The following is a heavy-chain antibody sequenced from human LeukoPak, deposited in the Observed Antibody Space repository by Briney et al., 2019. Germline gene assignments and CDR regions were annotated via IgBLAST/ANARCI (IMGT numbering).Heavy chain of an antibody. V-gene: IGHV4-59*08. J-gene: IGHJ2*01. CDR3: ARTSVGVNWYFDL. D-gene: IGHD1-26*01. CDR1: GGSISSSY. CDR2: IYYSGST. Sequence: PSETLSLTCTVSGGSISSSYWSWIRQPPGKGLEWIGFIYYSGSTNYNPSLKSRVTISVDTSKNQFSLKLSSVTAADTAVYYCARTSVGVNWYFDLWGRGTLVTVSS.